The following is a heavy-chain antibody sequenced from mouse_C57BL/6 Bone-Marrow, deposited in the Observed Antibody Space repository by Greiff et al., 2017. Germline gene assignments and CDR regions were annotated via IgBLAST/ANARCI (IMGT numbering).Heavy chain of an antibody. V-gene: IGHV5-9*01. CDR1: GFTFSSYT. CDR2: ISGGGGNT. CDR3: ARYYYSNRYYYAMDY. D-gene: IGHD2-5*01. J-gene: IGHJ4*01. Sequence: EVQLVESGGGLVKPGGSLKLSCAASGFTFSSYTMSWVRQTPEKRLEWVATISGGGGNTYYPDSWKGRFTISRDNAKNTLYLQMSSLRSEDTALYYCARYYYSNRYYYAMDYWGQGTSVTVSS.